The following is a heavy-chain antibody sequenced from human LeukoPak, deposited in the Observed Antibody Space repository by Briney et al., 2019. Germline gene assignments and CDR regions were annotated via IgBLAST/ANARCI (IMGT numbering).Heavy chain of an antibody. CDR3: ARHCSSTSCYTGWFDP. V-gene: IGHV4-39*01. D-gene: IGHD2-2*02. Sequence: SETLSLTCTVSGGSISSSSYYWGRIRQPPGKGLEWIGSIYYSGSTYYNPSLKSRVTISVDTSKNQFSLKLSSVTAADTAVYYCARHCSSTSCYTGWFDPWGLGTLVTVSS. CDR2: IYYSGST. J-gene: IGHJ5*02. CDR1: GGSISSSSYY.